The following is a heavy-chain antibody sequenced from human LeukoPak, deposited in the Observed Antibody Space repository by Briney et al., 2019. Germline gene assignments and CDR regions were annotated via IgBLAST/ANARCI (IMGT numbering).Heavy chain of an antibody. D-gene: IGHD5-18*01. CDR3: AKGLGIQLWTSFDY. J-gene: IGHJ4*02. Sequence: PGGSLRLSCAASGFTFSNYGMSWVRQAPGKGLEWVSAISYSGDSTYYADSVKGRFTISRDNSKNTLYLQMNSLRAEDTAVYYCAKGLGIQLWTSFDYWGQGTLVTVSS. CDR2: ISYSGDST. CDR1: GFTFSNYG. V-gene: IGHV3-23*01.